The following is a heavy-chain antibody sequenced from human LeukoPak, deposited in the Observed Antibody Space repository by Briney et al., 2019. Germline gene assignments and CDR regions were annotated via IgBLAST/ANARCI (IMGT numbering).Heavy chain of an antibody. Sequence: ASVKVSCKAPGYTFTSYGISWVRQAPGQGLEWMGWISAYNGNTNYAQKLQGRVTMTTDTSTSTAYMELRSLRSDDTAVYYCARRYSSSLLTLNWFDPWGQGTLVTVSS. D-gene: IGHD6-6*01. CDR2: ISAYNGNT. V-gene: IGHV1-18*01. J-gene: IGHJ5*02. CDR3: ARRYSSSLLTLNWFDP. CDR1: GYTFTSYG.